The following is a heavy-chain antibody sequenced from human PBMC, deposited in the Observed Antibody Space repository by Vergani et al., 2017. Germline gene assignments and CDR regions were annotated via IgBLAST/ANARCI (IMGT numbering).Heavy chain of an antibody. J-gene: IGHJ3*02. CDR2: INPNSGGT. D-gene: IGHD3-10*01. CDR1: GYTFTGYY. Sequence: QVQLVQSGAEVKKPGASVKVSCKASGYTFTGYYMHWVRQAPGQGLEWMGWINPNSGGTNYAQKVQGRVTMTRDTSISTAYMELSRLRSDDTAVYYCARGLLWFRDDASGAFDIWGQGTMVTVSS. CDR3: ARGLLWFRDDASGAFDI. V-gene: IGHV1-2*02.